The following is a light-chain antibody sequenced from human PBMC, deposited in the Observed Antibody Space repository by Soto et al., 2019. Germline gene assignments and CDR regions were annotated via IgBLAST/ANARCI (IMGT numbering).Light chain of an antibody. V-gene: IGKV1-5*03. J-gene: IGKJ4*01. Sequence: DIQMTQSPSTLSASVGDRVTITCRASQSISSWLAWYQQKPGKAPKLLIYKASSLESGVPSRFSGSGSGTEFTLTISCLQPDDFATYYCQKYNSYSPLTFGGGTKVDIK. CDR1: QSISSW. CDR2: KAS. CDR3: QKYNSYSPLT.